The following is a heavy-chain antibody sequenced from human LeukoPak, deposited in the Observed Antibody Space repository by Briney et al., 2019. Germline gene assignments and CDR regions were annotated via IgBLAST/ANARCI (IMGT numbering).Heavy chain of an antibody. CDR1: GGSISSGDYY. D-gene: IGHD5-12*01. CDR2: IYYSGST. Sequence: SEALSLTCTVSGGSISSGDYYWSWIRQPPGKGLESIGYIYYSGSTYYNPSLKSRVTISVDTSKNQFSLKLSSVTAADTAVYYCAREEIVATLIYYWGQGTLVTGSS. CDR3: AREEIVATLIYY. J-gene: IGHJ4*02. V-gene: IGHV4-30-4*01.